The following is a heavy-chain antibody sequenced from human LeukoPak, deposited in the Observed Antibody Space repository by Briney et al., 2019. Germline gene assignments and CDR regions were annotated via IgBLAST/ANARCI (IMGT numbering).Heavy chain of an antibody. CDR1: GYTFRGYY. D-gene: IGHD3-9*01. Sequence: ASVKVSCKASGYTFRGYYIHWVRQAPGQGLEWMGWINPDSGGTKYAQTFQGRVTMTRDTSISAAYMDLSRLTFDDTAIYYCARGLTGSYNYYYYAMDVWGQGTTATVSS. V-gene: IGHV1-2*02. CDR2: INPDSGGT. J-gene: IGHJ6*02. CDR3: ARGLTGSYNYYYYAMDV.